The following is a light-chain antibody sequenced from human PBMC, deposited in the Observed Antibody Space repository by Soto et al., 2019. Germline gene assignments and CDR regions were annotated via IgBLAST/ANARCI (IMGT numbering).Light chain of an antibody. V-gene: IGLV1-40*01. CDR1: SSNIRMYD. CDR2: DNN. Sequence: QSVLTQPPSVSGAPGQRVTISCTGSSSNIRMYDVHWYQQLPGTAPKLLIYDNNNRPSGVPDRFSGSKSGTSASLAITGLQAEDEADYYCQSYDNSLTTPVVFGGGTKLTGL. CDR3: QSYDNSLTTPVV. J-gene: IGLJ2*01.